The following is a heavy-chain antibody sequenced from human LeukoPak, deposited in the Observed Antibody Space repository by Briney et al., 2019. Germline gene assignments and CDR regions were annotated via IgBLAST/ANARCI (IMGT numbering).Heavy chain of an antibody. Sequence: GGSLRLSCAASGFTFSTYWMHWVRQAPGKGLVWVSRIKSDGSTNYADSVKGRFTISRDNAHNTVSLQMNSLRPEDTGVYYCANAPSEIGGYYPEYFRHWGQGTLVTVSS. D-gene: IGHD3-22*01. V-gene: IGHV3-74*01. J-gene: IGHJ1*01. CDR2: IKSDGST. CDR1: GFTFSTYW. CDR3: ANAPSEIGGYYPEYFRH.